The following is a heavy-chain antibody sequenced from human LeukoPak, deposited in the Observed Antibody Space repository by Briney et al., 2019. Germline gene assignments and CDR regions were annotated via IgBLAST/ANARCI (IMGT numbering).Heavy chain of an antibody. Sequence: SDTLSLTCTVSGGSISSYYWSWIRQPPGKGLEWIGYTYYSGSTNYNPSLKSRVTISVDTSKNQFSLKLSSVTAADTAVYYCARLNVDTAMVPYYGMDVWGQGTTVTVSS. D-gene: IGHD5-18*01. J-gene: IGHJ6*02. CDR3: ARLNVDTAMVPYYGMDV. V-gene: IGHV4-59*08. CDR2: TYYSGST. CDR1: GGSISSYY.